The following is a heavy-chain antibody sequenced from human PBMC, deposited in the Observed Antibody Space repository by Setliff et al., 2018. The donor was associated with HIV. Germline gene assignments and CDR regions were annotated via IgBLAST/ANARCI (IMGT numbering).Heavy chain of an antibody. Sequence: PSETLSLTCTVSGDSINSGTYYWSWVRQPAGKGLEWIGRLHLSGDTNYNPSLKSRVTMSIDTSKNQFSLKLSSVTAADTAVYYCARDNSYYYGSGSHYWYGMDVWGQGTTVTVSS. J-gene: IGHJ6*01. CDR1: GDSINSGTYY. D-gene: IGHD3-10*01. CDR2: LHLSGDT. CDR3: ARDNSYYYGSGSHYWYGMDV. V-gene: IGHV4-61*02.